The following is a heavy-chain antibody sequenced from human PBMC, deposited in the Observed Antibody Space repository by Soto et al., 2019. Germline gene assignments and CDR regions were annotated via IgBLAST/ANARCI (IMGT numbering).Heavy chain of an antibody. CDR2: ISSDGSRT. CDR1: GFTFSSHW. J-gene: IGHJ6*03. Sequence: PGGSLRLSCVASGFTFSSHWVHWVRQAPGNGLVWVSRISSDGSRTNYADSVKGRFAIFRDNAKNTVYLQMNSLRAEETAVYYCARARITIFGVATPKDVEDVWGKGTTVTVSS. D-gene: IGHD3-3*01. V-gene: IGHV3-74*01. CDR3: ARARITIFGVATPKDVEDV.